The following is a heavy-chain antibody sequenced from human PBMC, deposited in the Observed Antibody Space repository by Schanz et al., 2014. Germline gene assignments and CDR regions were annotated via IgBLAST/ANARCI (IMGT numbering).Heavy chain of an antibody. D-gene: IGHD2-15*01. V-gene: IGHV3-23*04. J-gene: IGHJ6*02. CDR2: ISASGGST. CDR1: GFTFSSYA. CDR3: AKARRKSNCSGGRCFHYSYYGMDV. Sequence: VQLVESGGGVVQPGRSLRLSCAASGFTFSSYAMSWVRQAPGKGLEWVSTISASGGSTYYADSVKGRFTISRDNSKNILYLHMNSLRAEDTAVYYCAKARRKSNCSGGRCFHYSYYGMDVWGQGTTVTVSS.